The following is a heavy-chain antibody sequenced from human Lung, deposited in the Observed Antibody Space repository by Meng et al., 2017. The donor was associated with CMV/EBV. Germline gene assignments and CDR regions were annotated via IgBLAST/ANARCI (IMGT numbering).Heavy chain of an antibody. Sequence: GESXKISCAASGFTFSDYYMSWIRQAPGKGLEWVSYISSSGSTIYYADSVKGRFIISRDNAKNSLYLQMNSLRAEDTAVYYCARVRTAMAYYFDYWGQGTRVTGAS. CDR2: ISSSGSTI. CDR3: ARVRTAMAYYFDY. V-gene: IGHV3-11*01. CDR1: GFTFSDYY. D-gene: IGHD5-18*01. J-gene: IGHJ4*02.